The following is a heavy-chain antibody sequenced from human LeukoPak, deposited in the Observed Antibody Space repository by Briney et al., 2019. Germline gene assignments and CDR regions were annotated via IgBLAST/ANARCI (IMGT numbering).Heavy chain of an antibody. CDR2: IYYSGST. D-gene: IGHD3-10*01. J-gene: IGHJ5*02. CDR1: GGSISSYY. CDR3: AREMYGRGVSDTNWFDP. Sequence: NPSETLSLTCTVSGGSISSYYWSWIRQPPGKGLEWIGYIYYSGSTNYNPSLKSRVTISVDTSKNQFSLKLSSVTAADTAVYYCAREMYGRGVSDTNWFDPWGQGTLVTVSS. V-gene: IGHV4-59*12.